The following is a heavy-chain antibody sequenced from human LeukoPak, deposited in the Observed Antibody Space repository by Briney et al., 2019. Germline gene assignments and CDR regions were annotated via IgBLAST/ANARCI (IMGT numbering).Heavy chain of an antibody. D-gene: IGHD3-3*01. CDR1: GFTFSSYA. CDR3: AKQDYDFWSGCYTGLWGRPEWFDP. V-gene: IGHV3-23*01. J-gene: IGHJ5*02. Sequence: GGSLRLSCAASGFTFSSYAMSWVRQAPGKGLEWVSAISGSGGSTYYADSVKGRFTISRDNSKNTLYLQMNSLRAEDTAVYYCAKQDYDFWSGCYTGLWGRPEWFDPWGQGTLVTVSS. CDR2: ISGSGGST.